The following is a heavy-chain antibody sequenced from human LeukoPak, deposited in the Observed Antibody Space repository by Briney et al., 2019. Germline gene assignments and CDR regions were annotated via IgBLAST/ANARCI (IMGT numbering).Heavy chain of an antibody. V-gene: IGHV3-48*04. J-gene: IGHJ1*01. CDR2: ISTSGTTV. CDR3: ARAPSIAARPDPHLGG. Sequence: GGSLRLSCAASGFTFSHYSMNWVRQAPGKGLEWLSYISTSGTTVHYADSVKGRFTISRDNANSSLYLQMNSLRAEDTAVYYCARAPSIAARPDPHLGGWGQGTLVTVSS. D-gene: IGHD6-6*01. CDR1: GFTFSHYS.